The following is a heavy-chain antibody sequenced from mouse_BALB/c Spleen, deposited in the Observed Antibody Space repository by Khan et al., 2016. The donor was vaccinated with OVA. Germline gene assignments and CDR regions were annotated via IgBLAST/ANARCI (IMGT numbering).Heavy chain of an antibody. CDR1: GFSLTSYG. CDR3: ARNTLMITTVMDY. Sequence: QVQLKQSGPGLVAPSQSLSITCTVSGFSLTSYGVHWVRQPPGKGLEWLVVIWSDGKTTYNSTLKSRLSISKDNYKSQVFLKMNSLQTDDTAMYYSARNTLMITTVMDYWGQGTSVTVSS. V-gene: IGHV2-6*02. J-gene: IGHJ4*01. CDR2: IWSDGKT. D-gene: IGHD2-4*01.